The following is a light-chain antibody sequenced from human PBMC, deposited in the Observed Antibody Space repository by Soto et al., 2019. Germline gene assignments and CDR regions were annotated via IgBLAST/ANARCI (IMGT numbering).Light chain of an antibody. Sequence: QSALTQPASVSGSPGQSITISCTGTSSDVGGYNYVSWYQQHPGNAPKLMIYNVNNRPSGVSNRFSGSKSGNTASLTISGLQAEDEADYYCSSYTSSSTPVVFGGGTKLTVL. J-gene: IGLJ2*01. V-gene: IGLV2-14*01. CDR2: NVN. CDR3: SSYTSSSTPVV. CDR1: SSDVGGYNY.